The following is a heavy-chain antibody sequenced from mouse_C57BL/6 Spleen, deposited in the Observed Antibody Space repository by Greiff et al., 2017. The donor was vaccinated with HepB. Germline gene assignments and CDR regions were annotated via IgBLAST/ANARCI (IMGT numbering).Heavy chain of an antibody. Sequence: EVQLQESGGGLVKPGGSLKLSCAASGFTFSDYGMHWVRQAPEKGLEWVAYISSGSSTIYYADTVKGRFTISRDNAKNTLFLQMTSLRSEDTAMYYCARTIPSYYAMDYWGQGTSVTVSS. CDR3: ARTIPSYYAMDY. D-gene: IGHD5-1-1*01. V-gene: IGHV5-17*01. J-gene: IGHJ4*01. CDR2: ISSGSSTI. CDR1: GFTFSDYG.